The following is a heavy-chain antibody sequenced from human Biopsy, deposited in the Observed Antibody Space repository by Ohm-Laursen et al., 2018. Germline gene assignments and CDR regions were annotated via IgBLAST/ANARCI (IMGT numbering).Heavy chain of an antibody. Sequence: PSETLSLTCSVSGGSISSRNHYWGWLRQPTGKGLEWIGHVYYSGSTFYNSSLESRVTVSVDTSKNQFHLRLTSKSASDTAVYYFARHSLDDFWSGAHYYFDYWGLGTLVTVSS. CDR2: VYYSGST. V-gene: IGHV4-39*01. CDR3: ARHSLDDFWSGAHYYFDY. CDR1: GGSISSRNHY. D-gene: IGHD3-3*01. J-gene: IGHJ4*02.